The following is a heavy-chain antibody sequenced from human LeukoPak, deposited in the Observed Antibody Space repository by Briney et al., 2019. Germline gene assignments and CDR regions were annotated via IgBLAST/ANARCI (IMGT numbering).Heavy chain of an antibody. V-gene: IGHV3-48*02. CDR2: ITSSSNTI. Sequence: GGSLRLSCAASGFTFSRCAMNWVRQAPGKGLEWVSYITSSSNTIYYADSVKGRFTISRDNAKHSLYLQMNSLRDEDTAMYYWARDWEGFWGQGTMVTVSS. J-gene: IGHJ3*01. D-gene: IGHD1-26*01. CDR3: ARDWEGF. CDR1: GFTFSRCA.